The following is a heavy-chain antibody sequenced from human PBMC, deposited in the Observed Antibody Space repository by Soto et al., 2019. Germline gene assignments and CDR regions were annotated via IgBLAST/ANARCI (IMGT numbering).Heavy chain of an antibody. Sequence: EVQVVESGGGLVQPGGSLRLSCAASGITFRSYAMHWVRQAPGKGLEYVSAISSNGGSTYYANSVKGRFTISRDNSKNTLYLQMGSLRAEDMAVYYCARAYARYYFDYWGQGTLVTVSS. D-gene: IGHD4-17*01. CDR1: GITFRSYA. CDR2: ISSNGGST. CDR3: ARAYARYYFDY. J-gene: IGHJ4*02. V-gene: IGHV3-64*01.